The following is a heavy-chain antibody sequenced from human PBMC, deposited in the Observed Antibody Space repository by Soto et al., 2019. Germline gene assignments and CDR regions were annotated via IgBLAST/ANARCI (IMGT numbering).Heavy chain of an antibody. Sequence: EVQLLESGGGMVQPGGSLRLSCAASGFTFSSYAMSWVRQSPGKGLEWVSSISGNGGYTYYADSVKGRFTISRDSSKNRLYVQMNSLRVEDTALYYCAREGSSRFRAYHYYGMDVWGQGTTVTVSS. J-gene: IGHJ6*02. CDR3: AREGSSRFRAYHYYGMDV. CDR2: ISGNGGYT. V-gene: IGHV3-23*01. CDR1: GFTFSSYA. D-gene: IGHD6-13*01.